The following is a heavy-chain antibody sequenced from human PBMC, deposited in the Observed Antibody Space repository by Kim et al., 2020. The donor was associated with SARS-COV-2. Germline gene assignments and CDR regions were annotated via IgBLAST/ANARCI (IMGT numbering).Heavy chain of an antibody. D-gene: IGHD7-27*01. CDR2: ITDSGDVT. J-gene: IGHJ3*02. V-gene: IGHV3-23*01. Sequence: GGSLRLSCAASEFTFSNFPMNWVRQAPGMGLEWVSTITDSGDVTYYADSVKGRFIISRDNSKNTLSLQMSSLRAEDTAVYFCARRGSDWGAFDIWGHGTLVTVSS. CDR3: ARRGSDWGAFDI. CDR1: EFTFSNFP.